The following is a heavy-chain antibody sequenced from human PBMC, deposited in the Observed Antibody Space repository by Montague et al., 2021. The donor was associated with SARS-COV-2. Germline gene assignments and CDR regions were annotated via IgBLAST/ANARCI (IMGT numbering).Heavy chain of an antibody. D-gene: IGHD2-21*01. CDR2: INHSGST. CDR3: ARRSRVENAIWGLRTSLTSWFDP. CDR1: GGSFSGYS. V-gene: IGHV4-34*01. Sequence: SETLSLTCAVSGGSFSGYSWSWIRQPPGKGLEWIGEINHSGSTNYNPSLKSRVTISVDTSKNQFSLRLSSVTAADTAVYYCARRSRVENAIWGLRTSLTSWFDPWGQGTLVTVSS. J-gene: IGHJ5*02.